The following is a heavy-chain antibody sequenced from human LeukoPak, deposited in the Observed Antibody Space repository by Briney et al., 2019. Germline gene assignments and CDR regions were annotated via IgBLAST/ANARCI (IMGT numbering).Heavy chain of an antibody. CDR3: AKDLRPLRGYSYGFLYFDY. D-gene: IGHD5-18*01. J-gene: IGHJ4*02. CDR2: ISGSGGST. Sequence: PGGSLRLSCVASGFTVSSNYMSWVRQAPGKGLEWVSAISGSGGSTYYADSVKGRFTISRDNSKNTLYLQMNSLRAEDTAVYYCAKDLRPLRGYSYGFLYFDYWGQGTLVTVSS. CDR1: GFTVSSNY. V-gene: IGHV3-23*01.